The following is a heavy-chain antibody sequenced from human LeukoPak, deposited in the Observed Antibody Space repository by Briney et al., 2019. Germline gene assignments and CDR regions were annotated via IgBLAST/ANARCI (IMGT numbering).Heavy chain of an antibody. CDR3: ASSLLAYCGGDCPLDAFDI. Sequence: ASVKVSCKASGYTFTSYAMHWVRQAPGQRLEWMGWINAGNGNTKYSQKFQGRVTITRDTSASTAYMELSSLRSEDTAVYYCASSLLAYCGGDCPLDAFDIWGQGTMVTVSS. V-gene: IGHV1-3*01. J-gene: IGHJ3*02. D-gene: IGHD2-21*02. CDR2: INAGNGNT. CDR1: GYTFTSYA.